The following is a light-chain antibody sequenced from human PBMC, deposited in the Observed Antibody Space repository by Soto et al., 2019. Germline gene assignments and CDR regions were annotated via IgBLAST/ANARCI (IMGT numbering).Light chain of an antibody. CDR1: SDDVGRYDY. V-gene: IGLV2-14*03. Sequence: QPVLTQPASVSGSPGQSITISCTGASDDVGRYDYVSWYQRHPGKAPKVIIFDVNSRPSGVSHRFSGSKSGNTASLTISGLQAEDEADYYCSSYTPDYPLFGGGTKVTVL. CDR2: DVN. J-gene: IGLJ2*01. CDR3: SSYTPDYPL.